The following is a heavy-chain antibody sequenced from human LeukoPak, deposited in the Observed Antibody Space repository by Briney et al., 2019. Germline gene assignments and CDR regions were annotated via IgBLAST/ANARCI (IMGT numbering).Heavy chain of an antibody. CDR3: AAEIDEGAVPY. CDR1: GFTFTSSA. D-gene: IGHD1-26*01. CDR2: IVVGSGST. V-gene: IGHV1-58*01. J-gene: IGHJ4*02. Sequence: SVKVSCKASGFTFTSSAVQWVRQARGQRLEWIGWIVVGSGSTNYAQKFQERVTITRDMSTSTAYMELSSLRSEDTAVYYCAAEIDEGAVPYWGQGTLVTVSS.